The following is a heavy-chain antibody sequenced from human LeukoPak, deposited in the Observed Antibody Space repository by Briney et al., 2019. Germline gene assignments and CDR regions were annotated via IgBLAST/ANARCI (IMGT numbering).Heavy chain of an antibody. D-gene: IGHD2-2*01. CDR3: ARGYCSSTSCLGLYNWFDP. J-gene: IGHJ5*02. Sequence: ASVKVSCKASGYTFTSYGISWVRQAPGQGLEWMGWISAYNGNTNYAQKLQGRVTMTTDTSTSTAYMELSRLRSDDTAVYYCARGYCSSTSCLGLYNWFDPWGQGTLVTVSS. V-gene: IGHV1-18*01. CDR2: ISAYNGNT. CDR1: GYTFTSYG.